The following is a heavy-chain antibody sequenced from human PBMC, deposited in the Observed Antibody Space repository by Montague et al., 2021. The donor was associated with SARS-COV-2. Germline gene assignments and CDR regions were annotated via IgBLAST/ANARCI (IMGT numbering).Heavy chain of an antibody. V-gene: IGHV4-61*05. D-gene: IGHD6-13*01. CDR1: GGSISSSSYY. J-gene: IGHJ4*02. Sequence: SETLSLTCTVSGGSISSSSYYWAWIRQPPGKGLEWIGEIFHSGTTNYNPSFKSRITISVDKSRNQFSLRLSSVTAADTAIYYCASWSESDSWYQASLDYWGQGTLITVSS. CDR2: IFHSGTT. CDR3: ASWSESDSWYQASLDY.